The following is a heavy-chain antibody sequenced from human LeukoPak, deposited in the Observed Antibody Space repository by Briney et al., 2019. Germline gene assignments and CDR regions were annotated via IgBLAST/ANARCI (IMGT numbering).Heavy chain of an antibody. V-gene: IGHV4-39*02. Sequence: PSETLSLTCTVSGGSIGSSSYYWGWIRQPPGKGLEWIGSIFRTGSTYYTASLKSRVSISVDTSKNHFVLNLTSVTAADTAVYYCARDYDSSAYYYHAFDIWGQGTMVTVSS. CDR2: IFRTGST. D-gene: IGHD3-22*01. J-gene: IGHJ3*02. CDR3: ARDYDSSAYYYHAFDI. CDR1: GGSIGSSSYY.